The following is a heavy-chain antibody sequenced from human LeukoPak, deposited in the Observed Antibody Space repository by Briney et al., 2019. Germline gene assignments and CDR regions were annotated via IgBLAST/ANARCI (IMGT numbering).Heavy chain of an antibody. Sequence: GGSLRLSCAASGFTFSSYGMNWVRQAPGKGLEWVSYISSSGSTIYYADSVKGRFTISRDNAKNSLYLQMNSLRAEDTAVYYCARESIAVATSWGQGTLVTVSS. CDR1: GFTFSSYG. J-gene: IGHJ4*02. CDR3: ARESIAVATS. D-gene: IGHD6-19*01. CDR2: ISSSGSTI. V-gene: IGHV3-48*03.